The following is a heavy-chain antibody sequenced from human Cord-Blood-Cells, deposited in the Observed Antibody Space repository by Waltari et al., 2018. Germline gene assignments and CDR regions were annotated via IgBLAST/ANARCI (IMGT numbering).Heavy chain of an antibody. CDR1: GYSISSGYY. J-gene: IGHJ4*02. D-gene: IGHD1-26*01. CDR3: ARGTWKTGPVGATSFDY. Sequence: QVQLQESGPGLVKPSETLSLTCAVSGYSISSGYYWGWIRQPPGKGLEWIGSIYHSGSTYSNPSLKSRVTISGDTSKTQFSLKLSSVTAADTAVYYCARGTWKTGPVGATSFDYWGQGTLVTVSS. CDR2: IYHSGST. V-gene: IGHV4-38-2*01.